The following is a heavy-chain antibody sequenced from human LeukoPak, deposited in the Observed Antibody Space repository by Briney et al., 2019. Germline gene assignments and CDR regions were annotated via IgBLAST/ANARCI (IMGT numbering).Heavy chain of an antibody. CDR2: ISGSGGST. Sequence: GGSLRLSCAASGFTFSDYYMSWIRQAPGKGLEWVSAISGSGGSTYYADSVKGRFTTSRDNSKNTLYLQMNSLRAEDTAVYYCAKRRGLELTYYYYMDVWGKGTTVTVSS. CDR1: GFTFSDYY. V-gene: IGHV3-23*01. J-gene: IGHJ6*03. D-gene: IGHD1-7*01. CDR3: AKRRGLELTYYYYMDV.